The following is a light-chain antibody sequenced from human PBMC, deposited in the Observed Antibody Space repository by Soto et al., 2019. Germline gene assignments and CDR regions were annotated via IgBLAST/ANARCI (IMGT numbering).Light chain of an antibody. J-gene: IGKJ1*01. Sequence: AIRMTQSPSSFSASTGDGVTITCRASQGISSYLAWYQQKPGKAPKLLIYAASTLQSGVPSRFSGSGSGTDFTLTISXLQSEDFATXXCQQYDSYPRTFGQGTKVEIK. CDR3: QQYDSYPRT. V-gene: IGKV1-8*01. CDR1: QGISSY. CDR2: AAS.